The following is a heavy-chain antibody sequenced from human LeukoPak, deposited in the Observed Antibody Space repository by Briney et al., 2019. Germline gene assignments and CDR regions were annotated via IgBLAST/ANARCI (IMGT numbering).Heavy chain of an antibody. J-gene: IGHJ5*02. CDR2: IYYSGST. D-gene: IGHD2-15*01. V-gene: IGHV4-30-4*08. CDR3: ARDGGYCSGGSCYSLGWFDP. CDR1: GGSFSGYY. Sequence: SETLSLTCAVYGGSFSGYYWSWIRQPPGKGLEWIGYIYYSGSTYYNPSLKSRVIISVDMSKNQFSLKLSSVTAADTAVYYCARDGGYCSGGSCYSLGWFDPWGQGTLVTVSS.